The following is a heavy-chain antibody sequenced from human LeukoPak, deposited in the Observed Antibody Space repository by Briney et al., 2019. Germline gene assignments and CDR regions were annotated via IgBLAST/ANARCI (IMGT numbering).Heavy chain of an antibody. V-gene: IGHV1-2*02. CDR1: GYTFTGYY. Sequence: ASVKVSCKASGYTFTGYYMHWVRQAPGQGLEWIGWINPNSGGTNYAQKFQGRVTMTRDTSISTAYMELSRLRSDDTAVYYCAREYTRFNWNYFGYWGQGTLVTVSS. J-gene: IGHJ4*02. CDR2: INPNSGGT. D-gene: IGHD1-20*01. CDR3: AREYTRFNWNYFGY.